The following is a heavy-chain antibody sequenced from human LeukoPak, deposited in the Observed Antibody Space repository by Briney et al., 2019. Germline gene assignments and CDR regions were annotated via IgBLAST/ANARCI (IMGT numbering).Heavy chain of an antibody. V-gene: IGHV4-30-4*08. CDR3: AAQQLAYYYYYMDV. J-gene: IGHJ6*03. CDR2: IYYSGST. CDR1: GGSISSGDYY. Sequence: PSQTLSLTCTVSGGSISSGDYYWSWIRQPPGKGLEWIGYIYYSGSTYYNPSLKSRVTISVDTSKNQFSLKLSSVTAADTAVYYCAAQQLAYYYYYMDVWGKGTTVTVSS. D-gene: IGHD6-13*01.